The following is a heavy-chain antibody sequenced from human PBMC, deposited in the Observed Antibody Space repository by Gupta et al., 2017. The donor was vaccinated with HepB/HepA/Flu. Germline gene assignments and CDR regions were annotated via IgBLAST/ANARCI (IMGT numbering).Heavy chain of an antibody. Sequence: EVQLVVSGGGLLQPGGSLRLSCAASGFPFSRYEMNWVRQAPGKGLEWVSYISSRGSTIYYADSVKGRFTISRDNAKNSLYLQMNSLRAEDTAVYYCARGSVLRGFDYWGQGTLVTVSS. V-gene: IGHV3-48*03. CDR2: ISSRGSTI. CDR1: GFPFSRYE. CDR3: ARGSVLRGFDY. J-gene: IGHJ4*02. D-gene: IGHD4-17*01.